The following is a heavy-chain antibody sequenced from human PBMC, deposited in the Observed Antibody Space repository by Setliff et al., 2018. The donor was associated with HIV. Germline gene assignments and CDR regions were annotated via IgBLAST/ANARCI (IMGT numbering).Heavy chain of an antibody. CDR3: VRGVSPSI. D-gene: IGHD3-10*01. CDR2: ISSQDYT. V-gene: IGHV3-11*05. J-gene: IGHJ4*02. CDR1: GFTFSGFY. Sequence: GGSLRLSCTASGFTFSGFYMNWVRQAPGKGLEWVSFISSQDYTDYADFVKGRFTISRDNSKNSLYLQMNSLTSGDTAMYYCVRGVSPSIWGLGTLVTVSS.